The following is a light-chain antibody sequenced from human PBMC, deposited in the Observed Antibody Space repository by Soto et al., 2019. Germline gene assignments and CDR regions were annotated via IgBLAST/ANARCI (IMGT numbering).Light chain of an antibody. J-gene: IGLJ1*01. V-gene: IGLV2-14*03. Sequence: QSVLTQPASVSGSPGQSITISCTGTNNLVSWYQQHPGKAPKVVLYEVRLRPTGVSDRFSGSKSGNTASLTISGLQAEDEADYYCSSYTSSSSGVFGTGTKVTVL. CDR2: EVR. CDR3: SSYTSSSSGV. CDR1: NNL.